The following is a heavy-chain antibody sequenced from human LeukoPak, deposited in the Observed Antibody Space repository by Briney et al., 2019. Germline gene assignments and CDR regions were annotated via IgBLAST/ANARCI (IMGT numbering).Heavy chain of an antibody. J-gene: IGHJ4*02. Sequence: PSETLSLTCTVSGYSISSGYYWGWIRQPPGKGLEWIGSIYHSESTYYNPSLKSRVTISVDTSKNQFSLKLSSVTAADTAVYYCARDRYTMVRGVNTKYYFDYWGQGTLVTVSS. CDR3: ARDRYTMVRGVNTKYYFDY. CDR2: IYHSEST. CDR1: GYSISSGYY. V-gene: IGHV4-38-2*02. D-gene: IGHD3-10*01.